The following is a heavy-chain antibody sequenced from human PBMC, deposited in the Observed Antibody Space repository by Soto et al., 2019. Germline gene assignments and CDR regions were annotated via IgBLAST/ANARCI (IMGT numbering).Heavy chain of an antibody. J-gene: IGHJ4*02. CDR1: GFTISSYA. CDR2: ISGSGGST. Sequence: PGGSLRLSCAASGFTISSYAMSWVRQAPGKGLEWVSAISGSGGSTYYADSVKGRFTISRDNSKNTLYLQMNSLRAEDTAVYYCAKDFSITIFGVVIMNYFDYWGQGTLVTVSS. V-gene: IGHV3-23*01. D-gene: IGHD3-3*01. CDR3: AKDFSITIFGVVIMNYFDY.